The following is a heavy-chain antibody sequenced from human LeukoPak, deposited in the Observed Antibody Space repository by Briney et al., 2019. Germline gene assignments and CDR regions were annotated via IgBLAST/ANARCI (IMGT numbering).Heavy chain of an antibody. CDR3: ARENGGLEF. Sequence: GGSLRLSCAASGFTFNRYWMSCVRQAPGKGLEWVANVKQDRTEKYYGDAAKGRFTMSRANAKSSLYLQMNSLRAEDTAVYHCARENGGLEFWGQGNLVTVSS. V-gene: IGHV3-7*01. CDR2: VKQDRTEK. J-gene: IGHJ4*02. CDR1: GFTFNRYW. D-gene: IGHD2-8*01.